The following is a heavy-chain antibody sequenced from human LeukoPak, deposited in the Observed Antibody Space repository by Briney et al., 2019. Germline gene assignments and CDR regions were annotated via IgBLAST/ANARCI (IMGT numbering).Heavy chain of an antibody. CDR3: AKPFDSSGYYYAPLDY. CDR2: ISGGGGYT. V-gene: IGHV3-23*01. J-gene: IGHJ4*02. CDR1: GFTFSSYG. Sequence: GGSLRLSCAASGFTFSSYGMSWVRQAPGKGLEWVSAISGGGGYTYYADSVKGRFTISRDNSKNTLYLQMNSLRAEDTAVYYCAKPFDSSGYYYAPLDYWGRGTLVTVSS. D-gene: IGHD3-22*01.